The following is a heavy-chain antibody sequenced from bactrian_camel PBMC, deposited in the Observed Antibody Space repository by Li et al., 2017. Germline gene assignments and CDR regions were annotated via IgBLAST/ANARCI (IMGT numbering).Heavy chain of an antibody. Sequence: HVQLVESGGGSVQAGGSLRLSCSVSGYPYSTACMGWFRQAPGKEREGVAVLDSDGITKYSDSVKGRFIISKHNAKNTLYLQMNSLKPEDTAMYYCAAKPGGDYCPLRVWDNYWGQGTQVTVS. J-gene: IGHJ4*01. CDR1: GYPYSTAC. CDR2: LDSDGIT. V-gene: IGHV3S53*01. D-gene: IGHD7*01. CDR3: AAKPGGDYCPLRVWDNY.